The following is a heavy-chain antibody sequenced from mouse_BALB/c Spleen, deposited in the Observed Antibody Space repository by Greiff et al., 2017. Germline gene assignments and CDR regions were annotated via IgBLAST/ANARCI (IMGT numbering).Heavy chain of an antibody. J-gene: IGHJ3*01. CDR3: ARESRYGNYGAY. CDR1: GFTFSSFG. V-gene: IGHV5-17*02. CDR2: ISSGSSTI. Sequence: EVKLVESGGGLVQPGGSRKLSCAASGFTFSSFGMHWVRQAPEKGLEWVAYISSGSSTIYYADTVKGRFTISRDNPKNTLFLQMTSLRSEDTAMYYCARESRYGNYGAYWGQGTLVTVSA. D-gene: IGHD2-10*02.